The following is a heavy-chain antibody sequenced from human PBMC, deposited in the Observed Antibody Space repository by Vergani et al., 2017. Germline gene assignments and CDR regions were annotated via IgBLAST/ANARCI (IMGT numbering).Heavy chain of an antibody. Sequence: QVKLQESGPGLLKPSQTLSLTCNVSGGSINNYYWNWIRQPPGKTLEWIGYIYYTGLTKYNPSFKSRVTTSVDTSKNQFSLKLSSVTAADTAVYYCARETLGYCSGGSCLDGPTYYYYGMDVWGQGTTVTVSS. CDR2: IYYTGLT. CDR1: GGSINNYY. D-gene: IGHD2-15*01. CDR3: ARETLGYCSGGSCLDGPTYYYYGMDV. V-gene: IGHV4-59*01. J-gene: IGHJ6*02.